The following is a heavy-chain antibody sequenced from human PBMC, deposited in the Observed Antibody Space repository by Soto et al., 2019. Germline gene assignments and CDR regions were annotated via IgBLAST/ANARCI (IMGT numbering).Heavy chain of an antibody. Sequence: EIQLMQSGGGLARPGGSLRISCAASGFSFSGYWMSWVRQAPGKGPEWVANIKEDGTEQHYVDSVKGRFTISRDNSENSLFLQMNNLRAEDSARYYCAITTSTVSYWFDPWGPGTQVTVSS. CDR3: AITTSTVSYWFDP. D-gene: IGHD4-4*01. CDR1: GFSFSGYW. J-gene: IGHJ5*02. CDR2: IKEDGTEQ. V-gene: IGHV3-7*03.